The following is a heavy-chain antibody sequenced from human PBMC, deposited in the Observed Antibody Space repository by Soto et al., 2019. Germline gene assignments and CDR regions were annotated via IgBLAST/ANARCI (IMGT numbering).Heavy chain of an antibody. Sequence: EVQLVESGGGLVQPGGSLRLSCAASGFTFSSYWMHWVRQAPGKGLVWVSRINSDGSSTSYADSVKGRFTISRDNAKNTLYLQMNSLRAEDTAVYYCARDWYYYGSGSYYSKFDYWGQGTLVTVSS. CDR1: GFTFSSYW. D-gene: IGHD3-10*01. V-gene: IGHV3-74*01. J-gene: IGHJ4*02. CDR2: INSDGSST. CDR3: ARDWYYYGSGSYYSKFDY.